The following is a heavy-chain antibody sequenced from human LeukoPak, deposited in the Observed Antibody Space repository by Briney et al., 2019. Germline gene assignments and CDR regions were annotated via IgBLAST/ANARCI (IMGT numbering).Heavy chain of an antibody. CDR2: INHSGST. V-gene: IGHV4-34*01. D-gene: IGHD3-10*01. CDR1: GGSFSGYY. CDR3: GRRSGWFGPFDY. J-gene: IGHJ4*02. Sequence: SENLSLTCAVYGGSFSGYYWSWIRQPPGKGLEWIGEINHSGSTNYNPSLKSRVTISVDTSKNQFSLKLSSVTAADTAVYYCGRRSGWFGPFDYWGQGTLVTVSS.